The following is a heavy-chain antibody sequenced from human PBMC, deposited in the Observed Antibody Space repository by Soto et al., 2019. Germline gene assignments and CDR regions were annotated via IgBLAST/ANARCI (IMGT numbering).Heavy chain of an antibody. CDR2: ISGSGGST. Sequence: RALSVSSAAAGVSLSSYAMSMVRQAPGSGLSWVSGISGSGGSTSYADSVKGRFTISRDNSKNTLYLQMNTMTAEDTAGYYCAKCYSYWHYGSGSYYPLGYWGQGRLVT. D-gene: IGHD3-10*01. CDR1: GVSLSSYA. J-gene: IGHJ4*02. CDR3: AKCYSYWHYGSGSYYPLGY. V-gene: IGHV3-23*01.